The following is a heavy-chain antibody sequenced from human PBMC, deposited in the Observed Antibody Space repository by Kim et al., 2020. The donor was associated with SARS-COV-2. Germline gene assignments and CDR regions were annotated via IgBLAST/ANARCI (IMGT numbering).Heavy chain of an antibody. J-gene: IGHJ4*02. D-gene: IGHD3-22*01. Sequence: GGSLRLSCAGSGFIFSSYGIHWVRQAPGKGLEWVAGILYDGSSQNYADSVKGRFTISRDNSKNRVYLQMNSLRPEDTAVYHCARGGYYDSSGYYYYLDEWGQGNLVTVSS. CDR1: GFIFSSYG. CDR2: ILYDGSSQ. CDR3: ARGGYYDSSGYYYYLDE. V-gene: IGHV3-30-3*01.